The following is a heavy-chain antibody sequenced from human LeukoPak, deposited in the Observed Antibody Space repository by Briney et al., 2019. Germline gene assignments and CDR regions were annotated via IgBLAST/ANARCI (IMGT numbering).Heavy chain of an antibody. CDR2: IYYSGST. J-gene: IGHJ5*02. CDR3: VSEEYDSSGYHYGNWFDP. D-gene: IGHD3-22*01. Sequence: SETLSLTCTVSGGSISSSSYYWGWIRQPPGKGLEWIGSIYYSGSTYYNPSLKSRVTISVDTSKNQFSLKLSSVTAADTAVYYCVSEEYDSSGYHYGNWFDPWGQGTLVTVSS. CDR1: GGSISSSSYY. V-gene: IGHV4-39*07.